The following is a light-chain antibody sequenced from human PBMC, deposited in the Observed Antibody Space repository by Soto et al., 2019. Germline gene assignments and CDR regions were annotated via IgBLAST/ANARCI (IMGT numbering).Light chain of an antibody. CDR3: LQSYTYPWT. V-gene: IGKV1-17*03. J-gene: IGKJ1*01. CDR2: SAS. Sequence: DIQMTQSPSAMSASVGDRLTITCRASQDIRNYLAWFQQRPGNVPKRLIFSASSLQSGVPSRFSGSGSGTEFTLTISSLQPEDLATYYCLQSYTYPWTFGQGTKVDI. CDR1: QDIRNY.